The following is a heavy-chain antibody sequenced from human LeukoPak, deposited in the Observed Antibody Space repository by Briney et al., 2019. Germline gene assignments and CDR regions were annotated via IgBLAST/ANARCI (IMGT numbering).Heavy chain of an antibody. Sequence: SETLSLTCTVSGGSVSDYYWSWIRQSPGKGLEWIGYIFYTGSSSYNPSLRSRVTISADTSKNQFSLKLSSVTAADTAVYYCARDCFGYSGYDCIFDYWGQGTLVTVSS. V-gene: IGHV4-59*02. CDR3: ARDCFGYSGYDCIFDY. D-gene: IGHD5-12*01. CDR2: IFYTGSS. CDR1: GGSVSDYY. J-gene: IGHJ4*02.